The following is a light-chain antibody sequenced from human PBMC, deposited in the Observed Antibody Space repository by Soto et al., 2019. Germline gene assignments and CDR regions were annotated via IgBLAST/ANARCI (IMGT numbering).Light chain of an antibody. J-gene: IGKJ2*01. CDR1: QYINTW. Sequence: DIPMTQSPSTLSASGGDRVIITCRASQYINTWLAWYQQKPGRAPKLLIYSSSSLESGVPSRFSGSGSGSAFTLTISRLQSDDFATYYCQQYQGFPFTFGQGTKLEI. CDR3: QQYQGFPFT. CDR2: SSS. V-gene: IGKV1-5*03.